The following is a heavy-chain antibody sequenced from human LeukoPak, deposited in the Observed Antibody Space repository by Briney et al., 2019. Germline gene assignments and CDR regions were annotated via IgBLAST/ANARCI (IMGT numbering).Heavy chain of an antibody. CDR3: ARVDGVVVAATDWFDP. J-gene: IGHJ5*02. Sequence: ASVKVSCKASGYTFTNYYIHWVRQAPGQGLEWMGGIIPIFGTANYAQKYQGRVTITADESTSTAYMELSSLRSEDTAVYYCARVDGVVVAATDWFDPWGQGTLVTVSS. CDR2: IIPIFGTA. D-gene: IGHD2-15*01. CDR1: GYTFTNYY. V-gene: IGHV1-69*13.